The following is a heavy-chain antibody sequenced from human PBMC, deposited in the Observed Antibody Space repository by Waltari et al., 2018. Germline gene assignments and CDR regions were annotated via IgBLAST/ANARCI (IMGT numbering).Heavy chain of an antibody. Sequence: QVQLVESGVGVVQPGRSLRLSCADSEFTFSSYAMTWVRQAPGKGLEWVAVISYNERNIYYVDSVKGRFTISRDNSKKMLYLQMNSLRAEDTAVYYCARDYCDRRNCHGMDVWGQGTTVTVSS. D-gene: IGHD3-22*01. CDR1: EFTFSSYA. V-gene: IGHV3-30*04. J-gene: IGHJ6*02. CDR2: ISYNERNI. CDR3: ARDYCDRRNCHGMDV.